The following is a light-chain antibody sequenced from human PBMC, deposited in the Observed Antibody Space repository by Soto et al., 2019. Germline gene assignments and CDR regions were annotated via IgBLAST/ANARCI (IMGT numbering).Light chain of an antibody. CDR3: QQANSFPPT. CDR2: AAS. CDR1: QGVSSW. Sequence: DIQMTQSPSSVSASVGDRVTITCRASQGVSSWLGWYQQKPGKAPKLLIHAASSLQSGVPSRFSGSGSGKDFTLTISSLQPEDFETYFCQQANSFPPTFGGGTKVEIK. V-gene: IGKV1-12*01. J-gene: IGKJ4*01.